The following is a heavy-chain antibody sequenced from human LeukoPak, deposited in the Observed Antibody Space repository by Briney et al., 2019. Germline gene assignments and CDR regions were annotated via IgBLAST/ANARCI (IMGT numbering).Heavy chain of an antibody. CDR1: GDSISSNSYY. CDR2: IYYREST. V-gene: IGHV4-39*07. J-gene: IGHJ3*02. CDR3: ARVSYTIFGVVIQRPIDAFDI. D-gene: IGHD3-3*01. Sequence: PSETLSLTCTVSGDSISSNSYYWGWIRQPPGRGLEWIGTIYYRESTYYNLSLKSRLTISVDTSKNQFSLKLSSVTAADTAVYYCARVSYTIFGVVIQRPIDAFDIWGQGTMVTVSS.